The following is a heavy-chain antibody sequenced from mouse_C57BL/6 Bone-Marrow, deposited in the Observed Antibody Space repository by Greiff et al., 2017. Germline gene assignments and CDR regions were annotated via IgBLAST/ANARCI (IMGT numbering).Heavy chain of an antibody. CDR1: GFNIKDDY. Sequence: EVQLQQSGAELVRPGASVKLSCTASGFNIKDDYMHWVKQRPEQGLEWIGWIDPENGDTEYASKFQGKATIPADTSSNTAYLQLSSLTSEDTAVYYCTTRSTMVTTGVLFDYWGQGTTLTVSS. D-gene: IGHD2-2*01. J-gene: IGHJ2*01. CDR3: TTRSTMVTTGVLFDY. V-gene: IGHV14-4*01. CDR2: IDPENGDT.